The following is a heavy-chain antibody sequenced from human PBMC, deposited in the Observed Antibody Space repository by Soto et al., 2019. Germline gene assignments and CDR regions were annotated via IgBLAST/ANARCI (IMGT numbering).Heavy chain of an antibody. Sequence: QVQLVESGGGVVQPGRSLRLSCAASGFTFSSYGMHWVRQAPGKGLEWVAVIWYDGSNKYYADSVKGRFTISRDNSKNTLYLQMNSLRAEDTAVYYCARGACSSTSCYEFRYWGQGTLVTVSS. V-gene: IGHV3-33*01. CDR2: IWYDGSNK. CDR1: GFTFSSYG. CDR3: ARGACSSTSCYEFRY. J-gene: IGHJ4*02. D-gene: IGHD2-2*01.